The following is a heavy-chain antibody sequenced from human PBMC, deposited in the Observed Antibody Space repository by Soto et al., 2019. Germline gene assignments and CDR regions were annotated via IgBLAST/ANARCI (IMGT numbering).Heavy chain of an antibody. Sequence: PSETLSLTCTVSGGSISSYYWSWIRQPPGKGLEWIGYIYYSGSTNYNPSLKSRVTISVDTSKNQFSLTLSSVTAADTAVYYCAGITMVRGAYYYYGMDVWGQGTTVTVSS. CDR1: GGSISSYY. CDR2: IYYSGST. V-gene: IGHV4-59*01. J-gene: IGHJ6*02. CDR3: AGITMVRGAYYYYGMDV. D-gene: IGHD3-10*01.